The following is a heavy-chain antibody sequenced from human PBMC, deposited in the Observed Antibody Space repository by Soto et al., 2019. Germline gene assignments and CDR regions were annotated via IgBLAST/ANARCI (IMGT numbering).Heavy chain of an antibody. D-gene: IGHD6-19*01. CDR2: IKQDGSEK. Sequence: EVQLEESGGGLVQPGGSLRLSCAASGFTFRNYWMSWVRQAPGKGLEWVANIKQDGSEKSHVDSVKGRFTISRDNAKNSMFLQMNSLRAEDTAIYYCARVHSTGWDYSYYYGMDVWGQGTTVTVSS. CDR1: GFTFRNYW. V-gene: IGHV3-7*01. CDR3: ARVHSTGWDYSYYYGMDV. J-gene: IGHJ6*02.